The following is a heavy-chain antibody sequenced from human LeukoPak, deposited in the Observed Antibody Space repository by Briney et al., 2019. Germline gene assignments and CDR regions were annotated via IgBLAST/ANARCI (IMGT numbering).Heavy chain of an antibody. CDR2: IYYSGST. CDR3: ARLKKRWLQLFWFDP. J-gene: IGHJ5*02. Sequence: PSETLSLTCTVSGGFISSYYWSWIRQPPGKGLEWIGYIYYSGSTNYNPSLKSRVTISVDTSKNQFSLKLSSVTAADTAVYYCARLKKRWLQLFWFDPWGQGTLVTVSS. D-gene: IGHD5-24*01. CDR1: GGFISSYY. V-gene: IGHV4-59*12.